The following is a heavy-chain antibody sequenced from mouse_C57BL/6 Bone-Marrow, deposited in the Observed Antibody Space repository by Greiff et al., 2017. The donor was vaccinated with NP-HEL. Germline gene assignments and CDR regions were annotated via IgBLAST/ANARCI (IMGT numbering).Heavy chain of an antibody. CDR1: GYTFTSYW. V-gene: IGHV1-69*01. Sequence: QVQLQQPGAELVMPGASVKLSCKASGYTFTSYWMHWVKQRPGQGLEWIGEIDPSDSNTKYNQKFKGKSTLTVDKSSSKAYMQLSSLTSEDSAVYYCASSSIYYDYPWFAYWGQGTLVTVSA. CDR3: ASSSIYYDYPWFAY. CDR2: IDPSDSNT. J-gene: IGHJ3*01. D-gene: IGHD2-4*01.